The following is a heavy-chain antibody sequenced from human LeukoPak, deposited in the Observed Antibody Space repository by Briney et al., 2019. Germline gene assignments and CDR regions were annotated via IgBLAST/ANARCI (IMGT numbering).Heavy chain of an antibody. CDR2: INSDESRT. Sequence: PGWSLRLSCVGSGFSFNTYWMYWVRQAPGKGLVSVSDINSDESRTNYADSVKGRFTISRDNAKNSQYLQMDSLRAEDTAVYYCARYYLHGFDIWGQGTMVTVSS. J-gene: IGHJ3*02. CDR3: ARYYLHGFDI. V-gene: IGHV3-74*01. CDR1: GFSFNTYW. D-gene: IGHD3-10*01.